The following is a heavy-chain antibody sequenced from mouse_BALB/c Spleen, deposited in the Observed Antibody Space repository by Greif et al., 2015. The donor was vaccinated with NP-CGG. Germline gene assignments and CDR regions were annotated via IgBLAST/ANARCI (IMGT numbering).Heavy chain of an antibody. D-gene: IGHD2-1*01. CDR3: ARVGNYYFDY. CDR1: GYAFSSYW. CDR2: IYPGDGDT. Sequence: ESGAGLVRPGSSVKISCKASGYAFSSYWMNWVKQRPGQGLEWIGQIYPGDGDTNYNGKFKGKATLTADKSSSTAYMQLSSLTSDDSAVYFCARVGNYYFDYWGQGTTLTVSS. J-gene: IGHJ2*01. V-gene: IGHV1-80*01.